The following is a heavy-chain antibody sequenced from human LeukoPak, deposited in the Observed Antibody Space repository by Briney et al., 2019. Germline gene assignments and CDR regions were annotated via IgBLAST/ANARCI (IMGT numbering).Heavy chain of an antibody. J-gene: IGHJ4*02. Sequence: SETLSLTCTVSGGSISSYYWSWIRQSPGKGLEWIGYIYYSGSTNYNPSLKSRVTISVDTSKNQFSLKLSSVTAADTAVYYCARRDSYSSGYYYFDYWGQGTLVTVSS. CDR3: ARRDSYSSGYYYFDY. CDR2: IYYSGST. D-gene: IGHD3-22*01. V-gene: IGHV4-59*08. CDR1: GGSISSYY.